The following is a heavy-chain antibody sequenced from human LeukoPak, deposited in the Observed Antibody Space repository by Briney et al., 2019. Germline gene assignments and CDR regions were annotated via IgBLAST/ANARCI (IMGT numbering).Heavy chain of an antibody. V-gene: IGHV3-11*01. CDR1: GFTFSDYY. CDR3: ASDSSGYFGP. J-gene: IGHJ5*02. CDR2: ISNTGSAM. D-gene: IGHD3-22*01. Sequence: GGSLRLSCAASGFTFSDYYMNWIRQAPGRGLEWLSYISNTGSAMYYADSVKGRFTISRDNAKNSLYLQMNSLGAEDTAVYYCASDSSGYFGPWGQGTLVTVSS.